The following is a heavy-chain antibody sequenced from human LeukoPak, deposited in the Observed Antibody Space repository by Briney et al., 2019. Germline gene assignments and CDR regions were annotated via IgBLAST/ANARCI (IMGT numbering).Heavy chain of an antibody. CDR1: GFTFSSYG. J-gene: IGHJ6*02. D-gene: IGHD2-15*01. CDR2: IRFDGSEK. CDR3: AKDVYDCSGGSCPQYYYVMDV. Sequence: GGSLRLSCTASGFTFSSYGMHWVRQAPGKGLEWVSFIRFDGSEKYYADSVRGRFTISGDNSKNTLSLQMNSLRAEDTALYYCAKDVYDCSGGSCPQYYYVMDVWGQGTTVTVSS. V-gene: IGHV3-30*02.